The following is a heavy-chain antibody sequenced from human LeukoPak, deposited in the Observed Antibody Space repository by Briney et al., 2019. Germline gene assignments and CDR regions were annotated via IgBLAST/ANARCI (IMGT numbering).Heavy chain of an antibody. D-gene: IGHD4/OR15-4a*01. V-gene: IGHV3-30*18. CDR2: ISYDGSNK. CDR1: GFTFSNYG. Sequence: GGSLRLSCAASGFTFSNYGVHWVRQAPGKGLEWVAVISYDGSNKYYADSVKGRLTISRDNSKNTLYLQMNSLRAEDTAVYYCAKVGASVSFDYWGQGTLVTVSS. J-gene: IGHJ4*02. CDR3: AKVGASVSFDY.